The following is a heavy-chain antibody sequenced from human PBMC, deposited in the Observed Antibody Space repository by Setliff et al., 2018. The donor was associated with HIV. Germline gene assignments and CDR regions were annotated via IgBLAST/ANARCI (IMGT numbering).Heavy chain of an antibody. J-gene: IGHJ4*02. CDR2: IDSGNGNT. CDR3: ARISGNDRGGYYYHYFGY. CDR1: GYTFRNYA. D-gene: IGHD3-22*01. V-gene: IGHV1-3*04. Sequence: ASVKVSCKASGYTFRNYAVHWVRRAPGQRLEWMGWIDSGNGNTKISPKFRDRVTIIRDTSATTVYMEVNSLRSEDTAVYYCARISGNDRGGYYYHYFGYWGQGTLVTVSS.